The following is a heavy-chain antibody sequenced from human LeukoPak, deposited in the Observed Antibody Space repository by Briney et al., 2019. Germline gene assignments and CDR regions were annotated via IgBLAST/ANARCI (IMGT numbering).Heavy chain of an antibody. CDR3: ARDYCSSTSCLFDY. CDR2: INPNSGDT. V-gene: IGHV1-2*06. D-gene: IGHD2-2*01. CDR1: GYTFTGYQ. Sequence: GASVKVSCKASGYTFTGYQMHWVRQAPGQGLEWMGRINPNSGDTNNAQKFQGRVTMTRDTSISTAYMDLGRLTSDDTAVYYCARDYCSSTSCLFDYWGQGTLVTVSS. J-gene: IGHJ4*02.